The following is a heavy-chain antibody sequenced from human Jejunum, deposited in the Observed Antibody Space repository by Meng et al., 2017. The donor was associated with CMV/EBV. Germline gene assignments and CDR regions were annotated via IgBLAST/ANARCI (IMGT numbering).Heavy chain of an antibody. CDR3: ATGVADFEY. CDR2: MNPNRGTT. D-gene: IGHD6-19*01. Sequence: QVQLVRSGAGVKKPGASVKVSCKASGYTFTSYDINWVRQGTGQGLEWMGWMNPNRGTTGYAQKFQGRVTMTRNISKSTAYMDLSSLRSEDTAVYYCATGVADFEYWGQGTLVTVSS. V-gene: IGHV1-8*01. J-gene: IGHJ4*02. CDR1: GYTFTSYD.